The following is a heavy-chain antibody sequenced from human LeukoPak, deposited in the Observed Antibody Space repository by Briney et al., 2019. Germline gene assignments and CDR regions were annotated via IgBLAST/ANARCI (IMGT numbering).Heavy chain of an antibody. D-gene: IGHD3-9*01. CDR2: ISSSGGST. Sequence: GGSLRLPCAASGFTFSSYAMSWVRQAPGKGLEWVSTISSSGGSTYYADSVKGRFIISRDNSKDTLYLQMHSLRDEDTAVYYCAKRLTGNIRCFDYWGQGTLVTVSS. CDR1: GFTFSSYA. J-gene: IGHJ4*02. CDR3: AKRLTGNIRCFDY. V-gene: IGHV3-23*01.